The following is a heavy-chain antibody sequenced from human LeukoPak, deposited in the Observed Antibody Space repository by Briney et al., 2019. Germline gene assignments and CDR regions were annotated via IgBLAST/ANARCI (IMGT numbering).Heavy chain of an antibody. V-gene: IGHV1-69*13. CDR2: ITPIFGTA. CDR3: ASAPGIYSSSWPSGGYFDY. Sequence: GASVKVSCKASGYTFNGYYMHWVRQAPGQGLEWMGGITPIFGTANYAQKFQGRVTITADESTSTAYMELSSLRSEDTAVYYCASAPGIYSSSWPSGGYFDYWGQGTLVTVSS. J-gene: IGHJ4*02. CDR1: GYTFNGYY. D-gene: IGHD6-13*01.